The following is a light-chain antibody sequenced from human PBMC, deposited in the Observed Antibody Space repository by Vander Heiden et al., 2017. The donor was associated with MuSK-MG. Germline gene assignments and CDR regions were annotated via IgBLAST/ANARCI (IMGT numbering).Light chain of an antibody. J-gene: IGLJ2*01. CDR1: SSNIGNNY. CDR2: DNN. CDR3: GTWDSSLSTVV. V-gene: IGLV1-51*01. Sequence: QSVLTQPPSVSAAAVQKVTISCSGSSSNIGNNYVSWYQQLPGTAPKLLIYDNNERPSGIPDRFSGSTSGTSATLGITGLQTGDEADYYCGTWDSSLSTVVFGGGTKLTVL.